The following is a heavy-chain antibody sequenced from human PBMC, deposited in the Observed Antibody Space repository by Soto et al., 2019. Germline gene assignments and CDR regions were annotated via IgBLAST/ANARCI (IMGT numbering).Heavy chain of an antibody. D-gene: IGHD3-3*01. J-gene: IGHJ4*02. CDR3: ARGPPLRFLEWLLYGPFAY. V-gene: IGHV4-34*01. Sequence: SETLSLTCAVYGGSFSGYYWSWIRQPPGKGLEWIGEINHSGSTNYNPSLKSRVTISVDTSKNQFSLKLSSVTAAETAVYYCARGPPLRFLEWLLYGPFAYWGQGTLVTVSS. CDR2: INHSGST. CDR1: GGSFSGYY.